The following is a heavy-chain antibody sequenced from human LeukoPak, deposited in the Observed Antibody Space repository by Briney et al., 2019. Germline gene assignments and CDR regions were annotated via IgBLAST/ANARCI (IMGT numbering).Heavy chain of an antibody. V-gene: IGHV4-59*08. CDR2: INYSGST. D-gene: IGHD2-15*01. CDR3: ARHECGGSCYPEDY. Sequence: SETLSLTCTVSGDSISTYYWSWIRQPPGKGLEWIGYINYSGSTNYNPSLKSRVTISVDTSKKQFSLKLSSVTAADTAVYYCARHECGGSCYPEDYWGQGTLVTVSS. CDR1: GDSISTYY. J-gene: IGHJ4*02.